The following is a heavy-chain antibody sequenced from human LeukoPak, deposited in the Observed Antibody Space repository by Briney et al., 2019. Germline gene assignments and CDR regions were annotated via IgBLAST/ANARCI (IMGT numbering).Heavy chain of an antibody. CDR1: GGPLTSYY. CDR2: IYYRGST. CDR3: ARNRYGSGSYPDPLYYYGMDV. D-gene: IGHD3-10*01. V-gene: IGHV4-59*01. J-gene: IGHJ6*02. Sequence: SETLSLTCAVSGGPLTSYYWSWIRQPPGKGLEWIGFIYYRGSTNYNPSLESRVTISVDTSKNRFSLKLSSVTAADTAVYYCARNRYGSGSYPDPLYYYGMDVWGQGTTVTVSS.